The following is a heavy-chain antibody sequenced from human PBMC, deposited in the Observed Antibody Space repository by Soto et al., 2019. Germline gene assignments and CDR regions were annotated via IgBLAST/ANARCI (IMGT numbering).Heavy chain of an antibody. D-gene: IGHD6-19*01. CDR3: ARHGYSSGWYGLTHEFDS. CDR1: GGSINNSSYY. V-gene: IGHV4-39*01. Sequence: QLQLQESGPGLVRPPETLSLTCNVAGGSINNSSYYWGWIRQPPGKGLEWVGSIYYSGYKYYNPSLNSRVSVSVDTSKNQFSLKLRSVTAADTAVYYCARHGYSSGWYGLTHEFDSWGQGILVTVSS. J-gene: IGHJ4*02. CDR2: IYYSGYK.